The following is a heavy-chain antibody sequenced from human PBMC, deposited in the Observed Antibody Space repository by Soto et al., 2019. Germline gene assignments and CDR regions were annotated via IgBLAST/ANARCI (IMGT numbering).Heavy chain of an antibody. Sequence: QVQLVQSGAEVKKPGASVTVSCRSSGDTFNDYYIHWVRQAPGQGLGWMGWINPNGGVTKYAQKFQGWVTMTRDTSIRTVYMQLSRLRSDDTAVYYCSRESGGATATLDYYYFYMDVWGTGNTVTVSS. V-gene: IGHV1-2*04. CDR1: GDTFNDYY. CDR2: INPNGGVT. J-gene: IGHJ6*03. CDR3: SRESGGATATLDYYYFYMDV. D-gene: IGHD5-12*01.